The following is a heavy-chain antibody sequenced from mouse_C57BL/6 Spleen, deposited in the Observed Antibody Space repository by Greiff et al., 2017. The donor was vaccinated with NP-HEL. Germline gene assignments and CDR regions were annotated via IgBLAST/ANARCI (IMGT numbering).Heavy chain of an antibody. D-gene: IGHD1-1*01. CDR1: GFTFSSYA. CDR2: ISDGGSYT. Sequence: EVQLVESGGGLVKPGGSLKLSCAASGFTFSSYAMSWVRQTPEKRLEWVATISDGGSYTYYPDNVKGRFTISRDNAKNNLYLQMSHLKSEDTAMYYCARDLDYGSSFAWFAYWGQGTLVTVSA. V-gene: IGHV5-4*01. J-gene: IGHJ3*01. CDR3: ARDLDYGSSFAWFAY.